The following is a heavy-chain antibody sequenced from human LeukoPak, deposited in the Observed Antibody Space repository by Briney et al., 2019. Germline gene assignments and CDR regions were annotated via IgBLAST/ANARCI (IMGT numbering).Heavy chain of an antibody. CDR2: ISGSGGSA. Sequence: GGSLRLSCAASGFTFSSYAMSWVRQAPGKGLEWVSGISGSGGSAYYADSVKGRFTISRDNSKNTLYLQMNSLRAEDTALYYCAKDRIFGGHSSSSGYFDYWGQGTLVTVSS. CDR1: GFTFSSYA. J-gene: IGHJ4*03. V-gene: IGHV3-23*01. CDR3: AKDRIFGGHSSSSGYFDY. D-gene: IGHD6-13*01.